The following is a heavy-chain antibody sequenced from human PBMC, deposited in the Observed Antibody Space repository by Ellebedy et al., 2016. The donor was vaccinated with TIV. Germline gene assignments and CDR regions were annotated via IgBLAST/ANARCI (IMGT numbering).Heavy chain of an antibody. CDR3: ITDRPMEY. CDR1: GFTFSASW. V-gene: IGHV3-15*07. D-gene: IGHD3-10*01. Sequence: GESLKISXAASGFTFSASWMNWVRQAPGKGLEWVGRIKSKADGGTTDYAAPVKGRFTISRDDSINTLYLQVNSLKTEDTAVYYCITDRPMEYWGQGTLVTVSS. J-gene: IGHJ4*02. CDR2: IKSKADGGTT.